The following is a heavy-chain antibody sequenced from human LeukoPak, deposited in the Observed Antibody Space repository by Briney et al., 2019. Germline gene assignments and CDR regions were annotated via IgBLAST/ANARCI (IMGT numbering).Heavy chain of an antibody. CDR3: SRVRFFCSGWWNDAFDI. CDR1: GYTFTSYD. Sequence: ASVKVSCKASGYTFTSYDINWVRQATGQGLEWMGWMNPNSCNTGYAQKFQGRVTMTRNTSISTAYMALSSLRSEDTAVYYCSRVRFFCSGWWNDAFDIWGQGTMVTVSS. V-gene: IGHV1-8*01. J-gene: IGHJ3*02. CDR2: MNPNSCNT. D-gene: IGHD6-19*01.